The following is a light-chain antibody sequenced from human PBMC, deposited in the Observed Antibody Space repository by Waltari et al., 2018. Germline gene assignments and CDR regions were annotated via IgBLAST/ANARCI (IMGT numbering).Light chain of an antibody. CDR3: QQRSRWPLT. Sequence: EIVLTQYPATLSLSPGERATLSCRASQYVSNYLGWYQQKLGQPPRLLIYDASNRATGIPARFSGSGSGTDFTLTIDSLEPEDFAVYYCQQRSRWPLTFGGGTKVEIK. CDR2: DAS. J-gene: IGKJ4*01. CDR1: QYVSNY. V-gene: IGKV3-11*01.